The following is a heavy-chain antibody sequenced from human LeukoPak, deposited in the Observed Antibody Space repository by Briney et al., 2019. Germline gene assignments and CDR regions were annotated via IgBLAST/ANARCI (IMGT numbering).Heavy chain of an antibody. V-gene: IGHV3-23*01. D-gene: IGHD2-15*01. CDR1: GFTFSSYA. Sequence: GGSLRLSCAASGFTFSSYALSWVRQAPGKGLEWVSGISGSGGNTYHADSVEGRFTISRDNSKNSLYLQMNSLRAEDTAVYYCAKDGYCSAGSCFSANDAFDIWGQGTMVTVSS. CDR3: AKDGYCSAGSCFSANDAFDI. J-gene: IGHJ3*02. CDR2: ISGSGGNT.